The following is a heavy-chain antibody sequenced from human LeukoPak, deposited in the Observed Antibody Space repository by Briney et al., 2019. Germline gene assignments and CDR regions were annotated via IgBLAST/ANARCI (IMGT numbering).Heavy chain of an antibody. CDR1: GFTFSSYA. Sequence: GGSLRLSCAASGFTFSSYAMHWVRQAPGKGLEWVAVISYDGSNKYYADSVKGRFTISRDNPKNTLYLQMNSLRAEDTAVYYCARDKYYDSSGYSLYYYYYGMDVWGQGTTVTVSS. D-gene: IGHD3-22*01. J-gene: IGHJ6*02. V-gene: IGHV3-30-3*01. CDR2: ISYDGSNK. CDR3: ARDKYYDSSGYSLYYYYYGMDV.